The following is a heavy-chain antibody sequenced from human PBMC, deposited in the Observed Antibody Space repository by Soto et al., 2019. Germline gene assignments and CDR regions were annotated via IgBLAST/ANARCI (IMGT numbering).Heavy chain of an antibody. V-gene: IGHV4-39*01. J-gene: IGHJ4*02. CDR3: ARSERWLQLNFDY. CDR1: GGSISSSNYY. D-gene: IGHD1-1*01. Sequence: TSETLSLTCTVSGGSISSSNYYWGWIRQPPGKGLEWIGSIFYSGYTYYNPSLKSRVTMTRDTSISTAYMELSRLRSDDTAVYYCARSERWLQLNFDYWGQGTLVTVSS. CDR2: IFYSGYT.